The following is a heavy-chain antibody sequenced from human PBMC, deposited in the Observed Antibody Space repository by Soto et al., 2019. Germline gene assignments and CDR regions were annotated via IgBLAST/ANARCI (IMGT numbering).Heavy chain of an antibody. J-gene: IGHJ3*02. D-gene: IGHD3-16*02. CDR2: ISGSGGST. CDR3: AKDMITFGGVIATLDAFDI. CDR1: GFTFSSYA. Sequence: GGSLRLSCAASGFTFSSYAMSWVRQAPGKGLEWVSAISGSGGSTYYADSVKGRFTISRDNSKNTLYLQMNSLRAEDTAVYYCAKDMITFGGVIATLDAFDIWGQGTMVTVSS. V-gene: IGHV3-23*01.